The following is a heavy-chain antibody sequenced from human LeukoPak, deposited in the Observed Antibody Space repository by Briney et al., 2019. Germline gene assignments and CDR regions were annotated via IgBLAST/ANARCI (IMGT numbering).Heavy chain of an antibody. CDR2: IYPGDSDT. V-gene: IGHV5-51*01. Sequence: GESPKISCKGSGYSFTSYWIGWVRQMPGKGLEWMGIIYPGDSDTRYSPSFQGQVTISADKSISTAYLQWSSLKASDTAMHYCARQVGGSGSYRGNWFDPWGQGTLVTVSS. J-gene: IGHJ5*02. CDR1: GYSFTSYW. CDR3: ARQVGGSGSYRGNWFDP. D-gene: IGHD3-10*01.